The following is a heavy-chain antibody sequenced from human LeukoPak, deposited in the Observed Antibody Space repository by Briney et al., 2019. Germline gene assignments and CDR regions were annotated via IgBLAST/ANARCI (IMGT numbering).Heavy chain of an antibody. V-gene: IGHV3-23*01. D-gene: IGHD6-6*01. J-gene: IGHJ4*02. CDR3: AKPPTLTGSSSTTPFDY. CDR2: ISGSGGST. CDR1: GFTFSSYA. Sequence: PGGSLRPSCAASGFTFSSYAMSWVRQAPGKGLEWVSAISGSGGSTYYADSVKGRFTISRDNSKNTLYLQMNSLRAEDTAVYYCAKPPTLTGSSSTTPFDYWGQGTLVTVSS.